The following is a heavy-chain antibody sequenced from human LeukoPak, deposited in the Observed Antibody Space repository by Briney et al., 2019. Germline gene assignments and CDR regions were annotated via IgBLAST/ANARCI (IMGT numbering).Heavy chain of an antibody. J-gene: IGHJ4*02. CDR3: TEGMYAY. D-gene: IGHD2-8*01. CDR1: GFTFNNYW. V-gene: IGHV3-73*01. Sequence: GSLRLSCAASGFTFNNYWMHWVRQASGKGLEWVGRIRSKANTYATAYLASVKGRFTVSRDDSKNTAYLQMNSLKTEDTGVYYCTEGMYAYWGQGTLVTVSS. CDR2: IRSKANTYAT.